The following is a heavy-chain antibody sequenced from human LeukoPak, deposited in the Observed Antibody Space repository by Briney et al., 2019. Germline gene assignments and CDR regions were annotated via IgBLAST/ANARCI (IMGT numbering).Heavy chain of an antibody. V-gene: IGHV1-2*02. J-gene: IGHJ6*03. Sequence: ASVKVSCKASGYTFTGYYMHWVRQAPGQGLEWMGWINPNSGGTNYAQKFQGRVTITRNTSISTAYMELSSLRSEDTAVYYCARVTRTSITIFGVVIDYYYYYYMDVWGKGTTVTVSS. CDR2: INPNSGGT. CDR1: GYTFTGYY. CDR3: ARVTRTSITIFGVVIDYYYYYYMDV. D-gene: IGHD3-3*01.